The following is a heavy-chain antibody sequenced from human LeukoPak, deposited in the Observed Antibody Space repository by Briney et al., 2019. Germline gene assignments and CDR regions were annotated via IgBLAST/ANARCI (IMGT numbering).Heavy chain of an antibody. D-gene: IGHD2-15*01. CDR2: FDPEDGET. V-gene: IGHV1-24*01. Sequence: GASVKVSCKVSGYTLTELSMHWVRQAPGKGVEWRGGFDPEDGETIYAQQFQGRVTMTEDTSTDTGYMELSSLRSEDTAVYYCAADQHCSGGSCYSGDKNFDYWGQGPLVTVSS. CDR3: AADQHCSGGSCYSGDKNFDY. CDR1: GYTLTELS. J-gene: IGHJ4*02.